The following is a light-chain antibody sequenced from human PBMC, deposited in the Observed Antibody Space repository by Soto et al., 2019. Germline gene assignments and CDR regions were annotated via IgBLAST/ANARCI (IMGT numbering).Light chain of an antibody. J-gene: IGKJ3*01. CDR3: QQYSNWPPIT. Sequence: EIVLTQSPATLSVSPGERATLSCRASQSVSSNLAWYQQKPGQAPRLLIYDASTRATGIPARFSGSGSGTEFTLTISILQSEDLAVSYCQQYSNWPPITFGPGTKVDIK. CDR1: QSVSSN. V-gene: IGKV3-15*01. CDR2: DAS.